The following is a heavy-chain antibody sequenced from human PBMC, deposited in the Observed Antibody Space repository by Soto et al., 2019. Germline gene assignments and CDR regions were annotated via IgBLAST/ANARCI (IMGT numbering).Heavy chain of an antibody. Sequence: ASGKVCYKVSGHTIAELSMHWVRQAPGKGLERMGGFDPEDGETIYAQKFQGRVTMTEDTSTDTAYMELSSLRSEDTAVYYCATTIYGDYDYYYYGMDVWGQGTTLTVSS. CDR2: FDPEDGET. D-gene: IGHD4-17*01. CDR1: GHTIAELS. J-gene: IGHJ6*02. CDR3: ATTIYGDYDYYYYGMDV. V-gene: IGHV1-24*01.